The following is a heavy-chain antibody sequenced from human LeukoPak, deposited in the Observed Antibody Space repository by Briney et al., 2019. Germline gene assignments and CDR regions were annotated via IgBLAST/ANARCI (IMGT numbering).Heavy chain of an antibody. CDR2: INPNSGGT. CDR3: ARDFRDRQFDY. Sequence: AAVKVSCKASGFTFTDYYMHWVRQAPGQGLEWMGWINPNSGGTYYAQKFQVRVTMTRDTSISTAYMELSRLRFGDTAVYYCARDFRDRQFDYWGQGTLVTVSS. V-gene: IGHV1-2*02. CDR1: GFTFTDYY. J-gene: IGHJ4*02.